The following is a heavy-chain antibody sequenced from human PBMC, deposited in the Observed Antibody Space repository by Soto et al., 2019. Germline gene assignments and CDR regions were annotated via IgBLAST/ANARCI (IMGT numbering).Heavy chain of an antibody. V-gene: IGHV3-74*01. Sequence: GGSLRLSCAASGFSFSSYWMHWVRQAPGKGLVWVSHINNDGSSTNYADSVKGRFTISRDNAKNTLYLQMNSLRAEDTAVYFCSRLEKGELVVVPAASDHWGQGTLVTV. CDR1: GFSFSSYW. J-gene: IGHJ4*02. D-gene: IGHD2-2*01. CDR3: SRLEKGELVVVPAASDH. CDR2: INNDGSST.